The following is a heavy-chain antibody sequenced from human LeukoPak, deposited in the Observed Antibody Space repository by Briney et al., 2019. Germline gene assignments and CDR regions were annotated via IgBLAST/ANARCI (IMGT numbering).Heavy chain of an antibody. CDR3: AKDSGERWLHRYIDY. D-gene: IGHD5-24*01. V-gene: IGHV3-30*18. CDR2: ISYDGSKK. CDR1: GFTFSSYG. J-gene: IGHJ4*02. Sequence: GRSLRLSCAASGFTFSSYGMHWVRQAPGKGLEWVAVISYDGSKKYYADSVKGRFTISRDNSKNTLYLQMNSLRAEDTAVYYCAKDSGERWLHRYIDYWGQGTLVTVSS.